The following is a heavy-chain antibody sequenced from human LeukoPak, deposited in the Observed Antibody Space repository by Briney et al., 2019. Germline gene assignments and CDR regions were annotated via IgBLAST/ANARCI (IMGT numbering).Heavy chain of an antibody. V-gene: IGHV3-23*01. CDR1: GFTFSSYA. CDR2: ISGSGGST. D-gene: IGHD3-16*02. J-gene: IGHJ4*02. CDR3: AKHEPGGVIVPFDF. Sequence: GGSLRLSCAAPGFTFSSYAMSWVRQAPGKGLEWVSAISGSGGSTYYADSVKGRFTISRDNSKDTLFLQMNSLRAEDTAVYYCAKHEPGGVIVPFDFWGQGTLVTVSS.